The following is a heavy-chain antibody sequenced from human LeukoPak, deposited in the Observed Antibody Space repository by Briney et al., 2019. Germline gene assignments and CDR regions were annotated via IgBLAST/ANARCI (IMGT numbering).Heavy chain of an antibody. CDR3: AREFYGSGSGPLKYFDY. Sequence: SQTLSLTCTVSGGSISSGDYYWSWIRPPPGKGLEWIGYIYYSGSTYYNPSLKSRVTISVDTSKNQFSLKLSSVTAADTAVYYCAREFYGSGSGPLKYFDYWGQGTLVTVSS. CDR1: GGSISSGDYY. CDR2: IYYSGST. J-gene: IGHJ4*02. V-gene: IGHV4-30-4*08. D-gene: IGHD3-10*01.